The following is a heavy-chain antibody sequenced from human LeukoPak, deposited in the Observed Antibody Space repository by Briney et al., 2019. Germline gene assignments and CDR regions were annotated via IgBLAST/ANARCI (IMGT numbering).Heavy chain of an antibody. Sequence: GRSLRLSCAASGFTFSSYAMHWVRQAPGKGLGWVAVISYDGSNKYYADSVKGRFTISRDNSKNTLYLQMNSLRAEDTAVYYCAREGIAAAGTVFDYWGQGTLVTVSS. CDR2: ISYDGSNK. CDR1: GFTFSSYA. D-gene: IGHD6-13*01. CDR3: AREGIAAAGTVFDY. V-gene: IGHV3-30-3*01. J-gene: IGHJ4*02.